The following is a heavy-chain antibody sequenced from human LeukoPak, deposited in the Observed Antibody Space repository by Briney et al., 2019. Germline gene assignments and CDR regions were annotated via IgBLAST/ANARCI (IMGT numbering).Heavy chain of an antibody. J-gene: IGHJ5*02. CDR2: INHSGST. CDR3: ARGLGYSGYDTPMGLDP. Sequence: SETLSLTCTVSGGSISSGGYFWSWIRQPPGKGLEWIGEINHSGSTNYNPSLKSRVTISVDTSKNQFSLKLSSVTAADTAVYYCARGLGYSGYDTPMGLDPWGQGTLVTVSS. V-gene: IGHV4-39*07. CDR1: GGSISSGGYF. D-gene: IGHD5-12*01.